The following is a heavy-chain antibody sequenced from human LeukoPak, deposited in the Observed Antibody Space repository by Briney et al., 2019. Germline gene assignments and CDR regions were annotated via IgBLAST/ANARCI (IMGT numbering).Heavy chain of an antibody. CDR2: IYYSGST. V-gene: IGHV4-39*01. D-gene: IGHD3-22*01. J-gene: IGHJ4*02. CDR3: AKSHQVGDSSGYTVFDY. Sequence: SETLSLTCTVSGGSISSSSYYWGWIRQPPGKGLEWIGSIYYSGSTYYNPSLKSRVTISVDTSKNQFSLKLSSVTAADTAVYYCAKSHQVGDSSGYTVFDYWGQGTLVTVSS. CDR1: GGSISSSSYY.